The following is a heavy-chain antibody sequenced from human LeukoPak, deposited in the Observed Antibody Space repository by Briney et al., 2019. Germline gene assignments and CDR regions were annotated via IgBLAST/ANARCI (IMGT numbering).Heavy chain of an antibody. D-gene: IGHD5-18*01. CDR3: ARLGLTAMDLDY. CDR2: IYYSGST. CDR1: GGSFSGYY. J-gene: IGHJ4*02. Sequence: SETLSLTCAVYGGSFSGYYWSWIRQPPGKGLEWIGSIYYSGSTYYNPSLKSRVTISVDTSKNQFSLKLSSVTAADTAVYYCARLGLTAMDLDYWGQGTLVTVSS. V-gene: IGHV4-34*01.